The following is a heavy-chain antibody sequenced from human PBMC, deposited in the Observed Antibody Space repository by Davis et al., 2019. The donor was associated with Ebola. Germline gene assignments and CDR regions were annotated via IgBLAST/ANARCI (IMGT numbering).Heavy chain of an antibody. CDR3: AKGGSGWPSDYSYGMGV. CDR1: GFTFSKYA. CDR2: ITSSGGGT. J-gene: IGHJ6*04. Sequence: GSLRLSCAASGFTFSKYAMTWARQAPGKGLEWVSAITSSGGGTYYADSVKGRFTISRDNSKNTLYLQVTSLRVDDTAIYYCAKGGSGWPSDYSYGMGVWGKGTTVTVSS. D-gene: IGHD6-19*01. V-gene: IGHV3-23*01.